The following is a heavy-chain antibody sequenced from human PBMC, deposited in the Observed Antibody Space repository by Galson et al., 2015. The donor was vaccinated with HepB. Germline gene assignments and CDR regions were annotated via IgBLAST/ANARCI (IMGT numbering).Heavy chain of an antibody. Sequence: SLRLSCAASGFTFSSYSMNWVRQAPGKGLEWVSSISSSSSYIYYADSVKGRFTISRDNSKNTLYLQMNSLRAEDTAVYYCAKDPGYCSGGSCLGAYFDYWGQGTLVTVSS. CDR2: ISSSSSYI. V-gene: IGHV3-21*01. D-gene: IGHD2-15*01. CDR3: AKDPGYCSGGSCLGAYFDY. J-gene: IGHJ4*02. CDR1: GFTFSSYS.